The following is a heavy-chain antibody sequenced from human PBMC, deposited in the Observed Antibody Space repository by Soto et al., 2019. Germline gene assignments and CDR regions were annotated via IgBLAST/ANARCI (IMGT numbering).Heavy chain of an antibody. CDR3: ASPYCSGGSCYSGYYYGMDV. CDR2: ISSSSSTI. J-gene: IGHJ6*02. V-gene: IGHV3-48*01. Sequence: PGGSLRLSCAASGLTFSSYSMNWVRQAPGKGLEWVSYISSSSSTIYYADSVKGRFTISRDNAKNSLYLQMNSLRAEDTAVYYCASPYCSGGSCYSGYYYGMDVWGQGTTVTVSS. CDR1: GLTFSSYS. D-gene: IGHD2-15*01.